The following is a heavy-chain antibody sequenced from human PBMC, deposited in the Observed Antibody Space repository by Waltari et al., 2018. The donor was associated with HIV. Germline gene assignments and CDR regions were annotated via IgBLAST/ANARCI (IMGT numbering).Heavy chain of an antibody. CDR3: ATEEGYGSGSYLDY. J-gene: IGHJ4*02. CDR2: IKSKTDGGTT. Sequence: EEYLVDSGVDLIKPGGCLRLHWSASGFTVRDAWMTWLRQAPGKGLEWVGGIKSKTDGGTTDYAAAVKGRFTISRDDSKNTLFLQMNSLKTEDTAVYYCATEEGYGSGSYLDYWGQGTLLTVSS. CDR1: GFTVRDAW. V-gene: IGHV3-15*01. D-gene: IGHD3-10*01.